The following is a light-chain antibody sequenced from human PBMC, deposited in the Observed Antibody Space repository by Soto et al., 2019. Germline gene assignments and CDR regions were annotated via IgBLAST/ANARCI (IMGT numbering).Light chain of an antibody. V-gene: IGLV2-11*01. J-gene: IGLJ1*01. CDR1: SSDVGGHNY. CDR2: AVS. Sequence: QSALTQPRSLSGSPGQSGTISCTGTSSDVGGHNYVSWYQQYPGKAPNLLLSAVSKRPSGVPDRFSGSKSGNTASLTISGLQAEDEADYYCCSYAGSYTYVFGTGTKLTVL. CDR3: CSYAGSYTYV.